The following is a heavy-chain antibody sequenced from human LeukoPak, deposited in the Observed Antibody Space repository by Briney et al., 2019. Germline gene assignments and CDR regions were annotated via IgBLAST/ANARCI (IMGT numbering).Heavy chain of an antibody. CDR2: IYTSGST. Sequence: SETLSLTCTVSGGSISSYYWSWIRQPAGKGLEWIGRIYTSGSTNYNPSLKSRVTMSVDTSQNQFSLKLSSVTAADTAVYYCARADKRGPHTGEYFQHWGQGTLVTVSS. J-gene: IGHJ1*01. CDR1: GGSISSYY. D-gene: IGHD3-10*01. CDR3: ARADKRGPHTGEYFQH. V-gene: IGHV4-4*07.